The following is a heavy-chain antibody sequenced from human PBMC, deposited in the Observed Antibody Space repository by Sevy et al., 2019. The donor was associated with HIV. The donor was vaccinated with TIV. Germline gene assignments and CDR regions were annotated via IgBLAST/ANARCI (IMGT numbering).Heavy chain of an antibody. CDR1: GYTFTGYY. J-gene: IGHJ3*02. V-gene: IGHV1-2*02. Sequence: ASVRVSCKASGYTFTGYYMHLVRQAPGQGLEWMGWINPNSGGTNYAQKFQGRVTMTRDTSISTAYMELSRLRSDDTAVYYCARVRGPYYYDSSGYYPLGYAFDIWGQGTMVTVSS. D-gene: IGHD3-22*01. CDR2: INPNSGGT. CDR3: ARVRGPYYYDSSGYYPLGYAFDI.